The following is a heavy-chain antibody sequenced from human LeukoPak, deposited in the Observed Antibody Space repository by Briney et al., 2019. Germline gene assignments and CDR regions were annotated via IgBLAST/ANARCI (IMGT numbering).Heavy chain of an antibody. CDR2: ISGSGGST. V-gene: IGHV3-23*01. J-gene: IGHJ2*01. D-gene: IGHD4/OR15-4a*01. CDR3: AKDRDDYSWYFDL. CDR1: GFTFSSYA. Sequence: GGSRRLSCAASGFTFSSYAMSWVRQAPGKGLEWVSAISGSGGSTYYADSVKGRFTISRDNSKNTLYLQMNSLRAEDTAVYYCAKDRDDYSWYFDLWGRGTLVTVSS.